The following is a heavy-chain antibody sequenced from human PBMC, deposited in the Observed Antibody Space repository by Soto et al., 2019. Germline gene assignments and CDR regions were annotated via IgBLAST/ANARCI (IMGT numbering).Heavy chain of an antibody. CDR2: INHSGST. V-gene: IGHV4-34*01. CDR1: GGSFSGYY. D-gene: IGHD2-15*01. Sequence: SETLSLTCAVYGGSFSGYYWSWIRQPPGKGLEWIGEINHSGSTNYNPSLKSRVTISVDTSKNQFSLKLSSVTAADTAVYYCASGPPIVVVVAATSYNWFDPWGQGTLVTVSS. J-gene: IGHJ5*02. CDR3: ASGPPIVVVVAATSYNWFDP.